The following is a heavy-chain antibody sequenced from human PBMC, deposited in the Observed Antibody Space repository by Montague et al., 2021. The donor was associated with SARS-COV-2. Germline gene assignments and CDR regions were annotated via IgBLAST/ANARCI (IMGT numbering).Heavy chain of an antibody. CDR2: MYYTGIT. V-gene: IGHV4-39*01. D-gene: IGHD1-26*01. CDR1: GDFITSTVSY. Sequence: SETLSLTCTVSGDFITSTVSYWVWVRQSPGKGLEWIGNMYYTGITYHNPSLTSRVTISVDTSKNQFSLRLDSVTAADTALYYCARHFRPGATEGYYYGMDVWGQGTAVTVSS. J-gene: IGHJ6*02. CDR3: ARHFRPGATEGYYYGMDV.